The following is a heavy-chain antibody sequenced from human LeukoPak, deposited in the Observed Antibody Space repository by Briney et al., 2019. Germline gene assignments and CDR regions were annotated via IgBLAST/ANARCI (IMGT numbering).Heavy chain of an antibody. D-gene: IGHD2-2*01. Sequence: HGESLKISCKGSGYSFTSYWIGWVRQTPGKGLEWMGIIYPGDSDTRYSPSFQGQVTISADKSISTAYLQWSSLKASDTAMYYCARGVVVPAAKSRRYNWFDPWGQGTLVTVSS. CDR2: IYPGDSDT. V-gene: IGHV5-51*01. CDR1: GYSFTSYW. CDR3: ARGVVVPAAKSRRYNWFDP. J-gene: IGHJ5*02.